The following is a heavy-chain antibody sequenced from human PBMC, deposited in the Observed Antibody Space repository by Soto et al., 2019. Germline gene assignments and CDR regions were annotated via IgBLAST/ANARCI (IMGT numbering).Heavy chain of an antibody. CDR1: GFTFTSSA. CDR3: AAALTGKPYYYYYMDV. V-gene: IGHV1-58*02. D-gene: IGHD1-20*01. J-gene: IGHJ6*03. CDR2: IVVGSGNT. Sequence: SVKVSCKASGFTFTSSAMQWVRQARGQRLEWKGWIVVGSGNTNYAQKFQERVTITRDMSTSTAYMELSSLRSEDTAVYYCAAALTGKPYYYYYMDVWGKGTTVTVSS.